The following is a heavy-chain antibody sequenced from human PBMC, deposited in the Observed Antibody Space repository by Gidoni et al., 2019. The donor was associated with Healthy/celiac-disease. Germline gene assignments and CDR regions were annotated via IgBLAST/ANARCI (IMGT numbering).Heavy chain of an antibody. V-gene: IGHV1-2*02. CDR1: GYTFTGYY. Sequence: QVQLVQSGAEVKKPGASVKVSCKASGYTFTGYYMHWVRQAPGQGLEWMGWINPNSGGTNYAQKLQGRVTMTRDTSISTAYMELSRLRSDDTAVYYCAGYCSSTSCLSAWGQGTLVTVSS. CDR2: INPNSGGT. J-gene: IGHJ5*02. CDR3: AGYCSSTSCLSA. D-gene: IGHD2-2*01.